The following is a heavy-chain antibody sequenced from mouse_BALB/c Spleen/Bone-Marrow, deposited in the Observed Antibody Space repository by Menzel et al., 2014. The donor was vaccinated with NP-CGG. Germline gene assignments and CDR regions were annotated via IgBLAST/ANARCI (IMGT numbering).Heavy chain of an antibody. Sequence: EVMLVESGGGLVKPGGSLKLSCAASGFTFSSFAMSWIRQSPEKKLEWVAEISSGGSYTYYPDTVTGRFTISRDNAKNTLYLEMSSLMSEDTAMYYCAIMKNYAMDYWGQGTSVTVSS. D-gene: IGHD2-3*01. CDR2: ISSGGSYT. CDR1: GFTFSSFA. J-gene: IGHJ4*01. V-gene: IGHV5-9-4*01. CDR3: AIMKNYAMDY.